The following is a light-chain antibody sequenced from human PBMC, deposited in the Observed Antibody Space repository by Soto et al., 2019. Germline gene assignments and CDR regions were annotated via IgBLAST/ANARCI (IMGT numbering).Light chain of an antibody. V-gene: IGKV1-27*01. J-gene: IGKJ1*01. CDR1: QGIANY. CDR2: AAS. Sequence: DIQMTQSPSSLSASVGDRVTISCRASQGIANYLAWYQQKPGKVPELLIYAASTVHSGVPSRFSGSGSGTDFTLDIISLQPEDVARYYCQKYSSAPWSFGQRTKGEIK. CDR3: QKYSSAPWS.